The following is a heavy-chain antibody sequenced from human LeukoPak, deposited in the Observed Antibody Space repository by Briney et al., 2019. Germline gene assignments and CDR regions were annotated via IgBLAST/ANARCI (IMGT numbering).Heavy chain of an antibody. Sequence: GSLRLSCAASGFTFSSYGMSWIRQPPGKGLEWIGEINHSGSTNYNPSLKSRVTISVDTSKNQFSLKLSSVTAADTAVYYCARAFEAARPRDFDYWGQGTLVTVSS. V-gene: IGHV4-34*01. CDR3: ARAFEAARPRDFDY. CDR1: GFTFSSYG. CDR2: INHSGST. D-gene: IGHD6-6*01. J-gene: IGHJ4*02.